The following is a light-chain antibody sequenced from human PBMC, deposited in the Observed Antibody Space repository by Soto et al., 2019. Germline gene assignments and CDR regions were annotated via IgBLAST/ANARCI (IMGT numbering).Light chain of an antibody. J-gene: IGLJ3*02. CDR3: CSYAGSSTWV. V-gene: IGLV2-23*01. CDR1: SSDVGSYNL. Sequence: QSALTQPASVSGSPGQSITISCTGTSSDVGSYNLVSWYQQHPGKAPKLMIYEGSKRPSGVSNRFSGSKSGNTASLTISGLQAEDEAYYCCCSYAGSSTWVFGGGTKVTVL. CDR2: EGS.